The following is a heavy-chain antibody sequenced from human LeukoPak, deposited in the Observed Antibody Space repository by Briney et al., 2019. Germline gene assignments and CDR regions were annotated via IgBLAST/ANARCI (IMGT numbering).Heavy chain of an antibody. Sequence: GGSLRLSCAASGFTFSNHWMHWVRQAPGKGLMWVLRINRDGSRTDYADSVKGRFTISRDDAKNTLYLQVNSLRAEDTAVYFCARGGSDTAMAHDYWGQGTLVTVSS. V-gene: IGHV3-74*01. CDR1: GFTFSNHW. CDR3: ARGGSDTAMAHDY. J-gene: IGHJ4*02. D-gene: IGHD5-18*01. CDR2: INRDGSRT.